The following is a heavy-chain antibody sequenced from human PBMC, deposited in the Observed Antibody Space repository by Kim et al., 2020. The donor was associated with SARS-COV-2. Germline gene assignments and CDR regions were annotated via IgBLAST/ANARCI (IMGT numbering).Heavy chain of an antibody. Sequence: GESLRLSCAASGFTFRSNAMSWVRHIPGKGLEWVSSISVTGGRTDYADSVKGRFTISRDNSQSTLSLQMNGLRVEDTALYYCAQRGQYGAGPFNSWGQGT. D-gene: IGHD3-10*01. CDR1: GFTFRSNA. CDR3: AQRGQYGAGPFNS. V-gene: IGHV3-23*01. J-gene: IGHJ5*02. CDR2: ISVTGGRT.